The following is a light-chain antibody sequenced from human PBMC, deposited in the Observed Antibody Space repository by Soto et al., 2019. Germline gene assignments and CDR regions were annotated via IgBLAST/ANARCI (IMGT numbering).Light chain of an antibody. CDR3: STWDDSLNGQV. Sequence: QSVLTQPPSASGTPGQRVTISCSGSSSNIGSNTVNWYQQLPGTAPKLLIYSNNQRLSGVPDRFSASKSGTSASLAISGLQSEDEADYYCSTWDDSLNGQVFGGGTKLTVL. J-gene: IGLJ2*01. CDR1: SSNIGSNT. V-gene: IGLV1-44*01. CDR2: SNN.